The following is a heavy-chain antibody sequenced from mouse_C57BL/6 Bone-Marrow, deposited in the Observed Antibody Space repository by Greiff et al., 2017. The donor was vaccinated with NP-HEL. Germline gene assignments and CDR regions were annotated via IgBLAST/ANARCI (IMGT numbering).Heavy chain of an antibody. CDR3: ARSNGITTVVPFDY. J-gene: IGHJ2*01. V-gene: IGHV1-53*01. D-gene: IGHD1-1*01. Sequence: QVQLQQPGTELVKPGASVKLSCKASGYTFTSYWMHWVKQRPGQGLEWIGNINPSNGGTNYNEKFKSKATLTVDKSSSTAYMQLSSLTSEYSAVYYCARSNGITTVVPFDYWGQGTTLTVSS. CDR1: GYTFTSYW. CDR2: INPSNGGT.